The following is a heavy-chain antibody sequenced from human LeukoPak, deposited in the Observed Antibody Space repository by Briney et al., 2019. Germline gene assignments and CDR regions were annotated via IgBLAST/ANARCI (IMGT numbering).Heavy chain of an antibody. V-gene: IGHV1-2*02. CDR1: GYSITAYF. Sequence: ASVKVCCKACGYSITAYFIHWLRQPPGQGIQGLARINPNSGGTNYAQKFQGRITMTRDTSISTAYMELSRLRSDDTAVYYCARTMTGDSGNYHFDYWGQGTLVTVSS. J-gene: IGHJ4*02. D-gene: IGHD1-26*01. CDR2: INPNSGGT. CDR3: ARTMTGDSGNYHFDY.